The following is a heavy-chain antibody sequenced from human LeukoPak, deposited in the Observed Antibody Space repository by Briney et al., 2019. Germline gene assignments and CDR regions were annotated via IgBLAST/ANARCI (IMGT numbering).Heavy chain of an antibody. CDR1: GGSISSYY. CDR2: IYYSGST. J-gene: IGHJ4*02. D-gene: IGHD2-15*01. V-gene: IGHV4-59*01. CDR3: ARVPVAVDATPFGGIDY. Sequence: PSETLSLTCTVSGGSISSYYWSWIRQPPGKGLEWIGYIYYSGSTNYNPSLKSRVTISVDTSKNQFSLKLSSVTAADTAVYYCARVPVAVDATPFGGIDYWGQGTLVTVSS.